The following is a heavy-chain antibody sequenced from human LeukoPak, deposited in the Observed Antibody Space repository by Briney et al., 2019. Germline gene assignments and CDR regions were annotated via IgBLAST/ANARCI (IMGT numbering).Heavy chain of an antibody. D-gene: IGHD3-22*01. CDR1: RFTFSNYG. Sequence: GGSLRLSCAASRFTFSNYGMHWVRQAPGKGLEWVALISYDGSNKYYADSVKGRFTISRDNSKNTLYLQMNSLRAEDTAVYYCARPSMIVVVNDAFDIWGQGTMVTVSS. CDR3: ARPSMIVVVNDAFDI. V-gene: IGHV3-30*03. CDR2: ISYDGSNK. J-gene: IGHJ3*02.